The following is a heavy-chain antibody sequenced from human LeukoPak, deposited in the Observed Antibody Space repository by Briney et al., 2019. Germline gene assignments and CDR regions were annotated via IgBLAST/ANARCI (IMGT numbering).Heavy chain of an antibody. CDR1: GGSISSSSYY. CDR3: ARRPYCSSTSCYEYWFDP. Sequence: SETLSLTCTVSGGSISSSSYYWGWIRQPPGKGLEWIGSIYYSGSTYYNPSLKSRVTISVDTSKNQFSLKLGSVTAADTAVYYCARRPYCSSTSCYEYWFDPWGQGTLVTVSS. V-gene: IGHV4-39*01. CDR2: IYYSGST. D-gene: IGHD2-2*01. J-gene: IGHJ5*02.